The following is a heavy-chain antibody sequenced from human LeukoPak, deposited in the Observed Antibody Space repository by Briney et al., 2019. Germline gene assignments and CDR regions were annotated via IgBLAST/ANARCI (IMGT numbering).Heavy chain of an antibody. CDR3: ARVTGHSGYDLKY. CDR2: ISYDGSSK. Sequence: PGRSLRLSCAASGFLFSAYDFHWVRQAPGEGLEWVAFISYDGSSKNYAQSVKGRFTISRDNSKNTLYVQMNSLRHEDTAVYYCARVTGHSGYDLKYWGQGALVTVSS. J-gene: IGHJ4*02. V-gene: IGHV3-30*01. CDR1: GFLFSAYD. D-gene: IGHD5-12*01.